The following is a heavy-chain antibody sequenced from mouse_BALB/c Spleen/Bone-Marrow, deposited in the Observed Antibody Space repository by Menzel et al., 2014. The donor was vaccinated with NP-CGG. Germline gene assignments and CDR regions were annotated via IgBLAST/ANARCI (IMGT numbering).Heavy chain of an antibody. V-gene: IGHV4-1*02. CDR3: ALLGNYGYFDV. CDR2: INPDSSTI. J-gene: IGHJ1*01. Sequence: PAAAVDFSRYWMSWVRQAPGKGLEWIGEINPDSSTINYTPSLKDKFIISRDNAKNTLYLQMSKVRSEDTALYYCALLGNYGYFDVWGAGTTVTVSS. CDR1: AVDFSRYW. D-gene: IGHD2-1*01.